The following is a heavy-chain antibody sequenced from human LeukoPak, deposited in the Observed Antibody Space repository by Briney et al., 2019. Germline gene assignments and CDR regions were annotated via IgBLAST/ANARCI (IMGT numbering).Heavy chain of an antibody. J-gene: IGHJ5*02. D-gene: IGHD3-10*01. V-gene: IGHV1-2*02. CDR3: ARARVRWFDP. CDR1: GYTFTSYA. CDR2: INPNSGGT. Sequence: ASVKVSCKASGYTFTSYAMNWVRQAPGQGLEWMGWINPNSGGTNYAQKFQGRVTMTRDTSISTAYMELSRLRSDDTAVYYCARARVRWFDPWGQGTLVTVSS.